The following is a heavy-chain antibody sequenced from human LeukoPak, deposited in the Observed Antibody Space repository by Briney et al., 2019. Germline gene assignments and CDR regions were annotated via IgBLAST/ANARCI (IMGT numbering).Heavy chain of an antibody. V-gene: IGHV3-30*02. Sequence: GGSLRLSCAASGFTFSSYEMNWVRQAPGKGLEWVAFIRYDGSDKHYADSVKGRFTISRDNSKNTLYLQMNSLRAEDTAVYYCAKSIPTIAVAVSTRQWGQGTLVTVSS. CDR3: AKSIPTIAVAVSTRQ. CDR1: GFTFSSYE. CDR2: IRYDGSDK. J-gene: IGHJ4*02. D-gene: IGHD6-19*01.